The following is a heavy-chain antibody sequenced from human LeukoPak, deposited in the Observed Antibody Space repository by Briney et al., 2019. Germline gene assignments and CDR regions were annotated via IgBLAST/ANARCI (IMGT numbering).Heavy chain of an antibody. J-gene: IGHJ4*02. CDR3: AGGAMATTPFFDY. CDR1: GVSISNYY. Sequence: SETLSLTCPVSGVSISNYYYWTWIRQPPGKGLEWIGYVYYTGSTNFNPSLKSRVTMSLDTSRNQFSLKLTSLTAADTAVYYCAGGAMATTPFFDYWGQGTLVTVSS. V-gene: IGHV4-59*01. CDR2: VYYTGST. D-gene: IGHD5-24*01.